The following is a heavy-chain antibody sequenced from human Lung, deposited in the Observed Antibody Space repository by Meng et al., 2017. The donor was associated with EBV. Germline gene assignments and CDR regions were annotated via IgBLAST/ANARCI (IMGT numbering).Heavy chain of an antibody. D-gene: IGHD6-19*01. J-gene: IGHJ4*02. Sequence: VRLVQSGVEVKKPWASVKVSCKASGYTFTSYDINWVRQGTGQGLEWMGWMNPNRGTTGYAQKFQGRVTMTRNISKSTAYMDLSSLRSEDTAVYYCATGVADFEYWGQGTLVTVYS. CDR2: MNPNRGTT. V-gene: IGHV1-8*01. CDR3: ATGVADFEY. CDR1: GYTFTSYD.